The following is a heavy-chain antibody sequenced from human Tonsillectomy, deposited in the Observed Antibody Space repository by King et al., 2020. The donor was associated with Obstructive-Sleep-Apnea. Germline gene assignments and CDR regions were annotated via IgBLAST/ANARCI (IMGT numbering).Heavy chain of an antibody. J-gene: IGHJ4*02. V-gene: IGHV3-30*02. CDR2: IRYDGINK. CDR3: AKDGMYYYDSSGYYYGDY. D-gene: IGHD3-22*01. Sequence: HVQLVESGGGVVQPGGSLRLSCAASGFTFSSYGMHWVRQAPGKGLEWVAFIRYDGINKYYGDSVKGRFTISRDNSKNTVYLQMNSLRAEDTAVYYCAKDGMYYYDSSGYYYGDYWGQGTLVTVSS. CDR1: GFTFSSYG.